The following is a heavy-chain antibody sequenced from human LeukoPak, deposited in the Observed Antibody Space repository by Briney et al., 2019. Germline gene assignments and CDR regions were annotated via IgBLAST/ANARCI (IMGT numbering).Heavy chain of an antibody. CDR3: ARDASSGYFDRRVGFDP. D-gene: IGHD3-9*01. V-gene: IGHV4-31*03. CDR1: GGSISSGGYY. Sequence: PSETLSVTCTVSGGSISSGGYYWSWIRQHPGKGLEWIGYIYYSGSTYYNPSLKSRVTISVDTSKNQFSLKLSSVTAADTAVYYCARDASSGYFDRRVGFDPWGQGTLVTVSS. CDR2: IYYSGST. J-gene: IGHJ5*02.